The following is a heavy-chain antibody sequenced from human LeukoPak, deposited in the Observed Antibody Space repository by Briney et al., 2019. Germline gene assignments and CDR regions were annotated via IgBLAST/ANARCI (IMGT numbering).Heavy chain of an antibody. D-gene: IGHD2-2*01. J-gene: IGHJ4*02. Sequence: GGSLRLSCAASGFTFSSYAMSWVRQAPGKGLEWVSAISGSGGSTYYADSVKGRFTISRDNSKNTLYLQMNSLRAEDTAVYYCAKGGEAYWVVVPAAIIDYWGQGTLVTVSS. CDR3: AKGGEAYWVVVPAAIIDY. V-gene: IGHV3-23*01. CDR2: ISGSGGST. CDR1: GFTFSSYA.